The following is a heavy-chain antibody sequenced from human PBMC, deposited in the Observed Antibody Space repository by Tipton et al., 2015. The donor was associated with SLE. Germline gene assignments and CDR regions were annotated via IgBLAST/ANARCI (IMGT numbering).Heavy chain of an antibody. J-gene: IGHJ4*02. CDR3: ARAKVTTPFDY. CDR2: IYYSGST. CDR1: GGSFSGYY. D-gene: IGHD4-17*01. V-gene: IGHV4-34*09. Sequence: TLSLTCAVYGGSFSGYYWSWIRQPPGKGLEWIGYIYYSGSTYYNPSLKSRVTISVDTSKNQFSLKLSSVTAADTAVYYCARAKVTTPFDYWGQGTLVTVSS.